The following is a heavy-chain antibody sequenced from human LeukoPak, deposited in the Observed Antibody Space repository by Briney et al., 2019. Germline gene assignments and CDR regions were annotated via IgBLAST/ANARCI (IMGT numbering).Heavy chain of an antibody. V-gene: IGHV3-30*18. CDR3: AKDGPSSTSCLDY. CDR1: GFTFSSYG. J-gene: IGHJ4*02. Sequence: PGGSLRPSCAASGFTFSSYGMHWVRQAPGKGLEWVAVISYDGSNKYYADSVKGRFTISRDNSKNTLYLQMNSLRAEDTAVYYCAKDGPSSTSCLDYWGQGTLVTVSS. CDR2: ISYDGSNK. D-gene: IGHD2-2*01.